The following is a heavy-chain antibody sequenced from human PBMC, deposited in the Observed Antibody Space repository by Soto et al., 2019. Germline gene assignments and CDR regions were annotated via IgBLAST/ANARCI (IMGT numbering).Heavy chain of an antibody. CDR3: ARERSGSYSYFDY. D-gene: IGHD3-10*01. J-gene: IGHJ4*02. Sequence: ESGGGLVKPGGPLRLSCPPSGFTFRGYRMTWFRKAQGRGLEWVSSISSSSSYIYYADSVKGRSTTPRDKAKNSLYLQTNSLRAEDTAVYYCARERSGSYSYFDYWGQGTLVTVSS. CDR1: GFTFRGYR. CDR2: ISSSSSYI. V-gene: IGHV3-21*01.